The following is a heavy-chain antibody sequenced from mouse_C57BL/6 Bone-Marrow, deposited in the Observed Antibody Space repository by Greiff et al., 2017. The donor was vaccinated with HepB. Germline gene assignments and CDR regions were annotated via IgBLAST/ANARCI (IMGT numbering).Heavy chain of an antibody. CDR1: GYTFTSYW. Sequence: QVHVKQPGAELVKPGASVKMSCKASGYTFTSYWITWVKQRPGQGLEWIGDIYPGSGSTNYNEKFKSKATLTVDTSSSTAYMQLSSLTSEDSAVYYCARSITVVPYYFDYWGQGTTLTVSS. D-gene: IGHD1-1*01. J-gene: IGHJ2*01. CDR2: IYPGSGST. V-gene: IGHV1-55*01. CDR3: ARSITVVPYYFDY.